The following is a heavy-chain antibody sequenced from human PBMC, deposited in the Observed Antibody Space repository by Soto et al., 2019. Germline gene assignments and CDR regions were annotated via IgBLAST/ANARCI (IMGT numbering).Heavy chain of an antibody. Sequence: QVQLQESGPGLVKPSETLSLTCTVSGGSISSYYWSWIRQPPGKGLEWIGYIYYSGSTNYNPSLKSRVTISVDTSKNQFSLKLSSVTAADTAVYYYARVKKRGETPYYYYYMDVWGKGTTVTVSS. CDR2: IYYSGST. J-gene: IGHJ6*03. CDR1: GGSISSYY. D-gene: IGHD2-21*01. CDR3: ARVKKRGETPYYYYYMDV. V-gene: IGHV4-59*08.